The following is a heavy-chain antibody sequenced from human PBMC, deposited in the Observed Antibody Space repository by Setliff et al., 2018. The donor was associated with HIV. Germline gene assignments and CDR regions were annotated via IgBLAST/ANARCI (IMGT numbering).Heavy chain of an antibody. J-gene: IGHJ4*03. CDR2: IWYDGGTK. V-gene: IGHV3-33*08. D-gene: IGHD2-21*01. CDR1: GLTLNSYS. Sequence: GESLKISCAASGLTLNSYSMHWVRQAPGKGLEWVAVIWYDGGTKYYADSLQGRFTISRDDSKNSVYLQVNTLGAEDTAVYYCARGQFRLRPDSLDLWGQGTLVTVSS. CDR3: ARGQFRLRPDSLDL.